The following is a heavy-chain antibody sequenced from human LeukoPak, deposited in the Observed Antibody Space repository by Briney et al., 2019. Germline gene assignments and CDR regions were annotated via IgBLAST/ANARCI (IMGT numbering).Heavy chain of an antibody. Sequence: ASVKVSCKASGYTSTSYAMNWVRQAPGQGLEWMGWINTNTGNPTYAQGFTGRFVFSLDTSVSTAYLQISSLKAEDTAVYYCARDNWEGYCSGGSCPGDYYYGMDVWGQGTTVTVSS. CDR1: GYTSTSYA. CDR3: ARDNWEGYCSGGSCPGDYYYGMDV. V-gene: IGHV7-4-1*02. J-gene: IGHJ6*02. CDR2: INTNTGNP. D-gene: IGHD2-15*01.